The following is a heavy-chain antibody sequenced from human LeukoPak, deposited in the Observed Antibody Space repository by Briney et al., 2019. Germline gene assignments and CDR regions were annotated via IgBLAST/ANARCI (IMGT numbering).Heavy chain of an antibody. CDR3: ARAQIEYCSGGSCYSILYDY. Sequence: GGSLRLSCAASGFTVSSNYMSWVRQAPGKGLEWVSVIYSGGSTYYADSVKGRFTISRDNSKNTLYLQMNSLRAEDTAVYYCARAQIEYCSGGSCYSILYDYWGQGTLVTVSS. J-gene: IGHJ4*02. D-gene: IGHD2-15*01. CDR1: GFTVSSNY. V-gene: IGHV3-53*01. CDR2: IYSGGST.